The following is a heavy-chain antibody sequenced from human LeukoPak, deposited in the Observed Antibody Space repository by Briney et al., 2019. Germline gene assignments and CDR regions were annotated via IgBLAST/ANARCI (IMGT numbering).Heavy chain of an antibody. CDR3: ARVWFGEFAYYYMDV. D-gene: IGHD3-10*01. CDR1: GYTFTGYY. V-gene: IGHV1-69*06. J-gene: IGHJ6*03. Sequence: ASVKVSCKASGYTFTGYYIHWVRQAPGQGLEWMGGIIPIFGTANYAQKFQGRVTITADKSTSTAYMELSSLRSEDTAVYYCARVWFGEFAYYYMDVWGKGTTVTVSS. CDR2: IIPIFGTA.